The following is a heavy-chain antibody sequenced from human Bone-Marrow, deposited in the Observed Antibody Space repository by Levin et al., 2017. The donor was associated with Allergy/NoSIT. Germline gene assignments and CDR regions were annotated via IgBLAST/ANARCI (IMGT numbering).Heavy chain of an antibody. CDR2: IYPGDSDT. CDR3: VRLTGNCTSDMCYSNWFDP. D-gene: IGHD1-7*01. CDR1: GYRFSNYW. J-gene: IGHJ5*02. Sequence: GESLKISCQTSGYRFSNYWIAWVRQVPGKGLEWMTIIYPGDSDTRYSPSFQGQVTISADKSMNTAYLQWDSLKASDTAMYYCVRLTGNCTSDMCYSNWFDPWGQGTLVTVSS. V-gene: IGHV5-51*01.